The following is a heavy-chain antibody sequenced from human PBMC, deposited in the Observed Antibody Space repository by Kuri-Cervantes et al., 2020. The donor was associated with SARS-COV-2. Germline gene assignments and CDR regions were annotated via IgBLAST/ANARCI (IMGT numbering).Heavy chain of an antibody. D-gene: IGHD2-15*01. V-gene: IGHV1-2*02. CDR2: INPNSGGT. Sequence: ASVKVSCKASGYTFTGYCMHWVRQAPGQGLEWMGWINPNSGGTNYAQKFQSRVTMTRDTSISTAYMELSRLRSDDTAVYYCARDQDIVVVVAATPGRGAFDIWGQGTMVTVSS. J-gene: IGHJ3*02. CDR3: ARDQDIVVVVAATPGRGAFDI. CDR1: GYTFTGYC.